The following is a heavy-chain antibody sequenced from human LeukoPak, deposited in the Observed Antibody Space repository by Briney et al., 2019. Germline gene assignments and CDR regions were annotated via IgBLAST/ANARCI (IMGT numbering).Heavy chain of an antibody. Sequence: SVKVSCKASGDILRTYALSWVRQVPGQGLEWMGGIIPLFGTANYAQRFQGRLTISTDDSTTTAYIELSSLTSGDTAVYYCARSKLPAALIDAFHFWGQGTLVTVSS. J-gene: IGHJ3*01. CDR3: ARSKLPAALIDAFHF. CDR2: IIPLFGTA. CDR1: GDILRTYA. V-gene: IGHV1-69*05. D-gene: IGHD2-2*01.